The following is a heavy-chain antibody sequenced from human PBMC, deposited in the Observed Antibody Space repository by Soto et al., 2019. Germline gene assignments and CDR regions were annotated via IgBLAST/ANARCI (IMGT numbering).Heavy chain of an antibody. D-gene: IGHD2-8*01. CDR2: IIPIFGTA. Sequence: GASVKVSCKVSGGTFRSYLISWVRQAPGQGLEGMEGIIPIFGTANYAQKFQGRVTITADESTSTAYMELSSLRSEDSAVYYCARGGVLILYYYYGMDVWGQGTTVTVSS. J-gene: IGHJ6*02. CDR1: GGTFRSYL. V-gene: IGHV1-69*13. CDR3: ARGGVLILYYYYGMDV.